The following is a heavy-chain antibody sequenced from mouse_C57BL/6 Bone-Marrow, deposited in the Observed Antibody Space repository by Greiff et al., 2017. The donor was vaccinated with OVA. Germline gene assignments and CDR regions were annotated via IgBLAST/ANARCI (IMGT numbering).Heavy chain of an antibody. D-gene: IGHD1-1*01. V-gene: IGHV1-22*01. Sequence: VQLKESGPELVKPGASVKMSCKASGYTFTDYNMHWVKQSHGKSLEWIGYINPNNGGTSYNQKFKGKATLTVNKSSSTAYMELRSLTSEDSAVYYCASFHYGSSPAWFAYWGQGTLVTVSA. CDR1: GYTFTDYN. CDR2: INPNNGGT. CDR3: ASFHYGSSPAWFAY. J-gene: IGHJ3*01.